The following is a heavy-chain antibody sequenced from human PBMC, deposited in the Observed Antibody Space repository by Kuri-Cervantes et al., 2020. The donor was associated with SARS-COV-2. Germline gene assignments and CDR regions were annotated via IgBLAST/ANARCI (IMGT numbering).Heavy chain of an antibody. Sequence: GGSLRLSCAASEFTLKRSCVHWVRQVYGKGLEWVGRVRGKANNYATAYAASVRGRFTISRDDSKNMAYLQMNSLKTEDTAVYYCTNLIDYWDQGALVTVSS. CDR1: EFTLKRSC. CDR2: VRGKANNYAT. D-gene: IGHD1-14*01. CDR3: TNLIDY. J-gene: IGHJ4*02. V-gene: IGHV3-73*01.